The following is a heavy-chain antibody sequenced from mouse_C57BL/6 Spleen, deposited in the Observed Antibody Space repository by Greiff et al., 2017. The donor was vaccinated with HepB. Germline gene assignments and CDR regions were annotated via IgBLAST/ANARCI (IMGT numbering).Heavy chain of an antibody. CDR1: GFTFSDYG. CDR2: ISSGSSTI. V-gene: IGHV5-17*01. D-gene: IGHD2-4*01. J-gene: IGHJ3*01. Sequence: EVQVVESGGGLVKPGGSLKLSCAASGFTFSDYGMHWVRQAPEKGLEWVAYISSGSSTIYYADTVKGRFTISRDNAKNTLFLQMTSLRSEDTAMYYCARTLYDDVLAYWGQGTLVTVSA. CDR3: ARTLYDDVLAY.